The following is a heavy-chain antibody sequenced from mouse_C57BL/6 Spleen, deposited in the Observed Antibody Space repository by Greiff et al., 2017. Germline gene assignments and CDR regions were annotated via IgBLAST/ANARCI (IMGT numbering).Heavy chain of an antibody. CDR3: ADYYGAMDY. D-gene: IGHD1-1*01. J-gene: IGHJ4*01. CDR2: INPYNGGT. CDR1: GYTFTDYY. V-gene: IGHV1-19*01. Sequence: EVQLVESGPVLVKPGASVKMSCKASGYTFTDYYMNWVKQSHGKSLEWIGVINPYNGGTSYNQKFKGKATLTVDKSSSTAYMELNSLTSEDSAVYYCADYYGAMDYWGQGTSVTVSS.